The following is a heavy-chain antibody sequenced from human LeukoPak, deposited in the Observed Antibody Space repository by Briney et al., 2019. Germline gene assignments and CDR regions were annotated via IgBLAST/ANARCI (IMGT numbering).Heavy chain of an antibody. D-gene: IGHD1-26*01. CDR3: ARVFSGTYLNYHHFDY. V-gene: IGHV3-23*01. Sequence: TGGSLRLSCAASGFTFNSYAMSWARQAPGKGLEWVSTISGSGGSTYYADSVKGRFIISRDNSKNMLYLQMDSLRAKDTAVYYCARVFSGTYLNYHHFDYWGQGTLVTVSS. J-gene: IGHJ4*02. CDR1: GFTFNSYA. CDR2: ISGSGGST.